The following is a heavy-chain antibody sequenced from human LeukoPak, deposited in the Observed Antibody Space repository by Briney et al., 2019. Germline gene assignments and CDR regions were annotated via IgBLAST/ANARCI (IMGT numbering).Heavy chain of an antibody. J-gene: IGHJ5*02. V-gene: IGHV3-23*01. CDR1: GFTFSSYA. Sequence: GGSLRLSCAASGFTFSSYAMSWVRQAPGKGLEWVSAISGSGGSTYYADSVKGRFTISRDNSKNTLHLQMNSLRAEDTAVYYCAKDLDSLNWFDPWGQGTLVTVSS. D-gene: IGHD4-11*01. CDR2: ISGSGGST. CDR3: AKDLDSLNWFDP.